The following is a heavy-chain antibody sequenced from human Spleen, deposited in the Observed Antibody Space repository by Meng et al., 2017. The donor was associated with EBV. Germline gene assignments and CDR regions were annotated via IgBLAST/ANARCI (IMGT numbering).Heavy chain of an antibody. D-gene: IGHD4-11*01. CDR1: GFSLTTSGLG. CDR3: ARFSYDYSYFDY. Sequence: QTTLKESGPSLVKPTQTLTLTCSVSGFSLTTSGLGVGWIRQPPGTALEWLALIHWDDYKGYRPSLESRITITKGTSKSQVVFTLTNVDPVDTGTYFCARFSYDYSYFDYWGQGILVTVSS. J-gene: IGHJ4*02. CDR2: IHWDDYK. V-gene: IGHV2-5*02.